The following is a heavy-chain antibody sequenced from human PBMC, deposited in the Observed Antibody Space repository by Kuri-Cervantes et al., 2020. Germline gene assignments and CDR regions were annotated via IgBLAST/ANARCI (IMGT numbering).Heavy chain of an antibody. D-gene: IGHD5-18*01. CDR3: ARGYSYGWRWFDP. V-gene: IGHV4-59*01. J-gene: IGHJ5*02. Sequence: SETLSLTCTVSGGSISSYYWSWIRQPPGKGLEWIGYIYYRGNTHYNPSLKSRVTISVDTSKNQFSLKLTSVTAADTAVYYCARGYSYGWRWFDPWGQGTLVTVSS. CDR2: IYYRGNT. CDR1: GGSISSYY.